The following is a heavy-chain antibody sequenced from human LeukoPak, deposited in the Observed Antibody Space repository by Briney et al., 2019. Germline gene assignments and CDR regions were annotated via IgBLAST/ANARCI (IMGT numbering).Heavy chain of an antibody. J-gene: IGHJ4*02. D-gene: IGHD5-24*01. CDR3: AKEEMRDGYNLDFDY. CDR2: ISSSGSTI. V-gene: IGHV3-11*01. Sequence: GGSLRLSCAASGFTFSDYYMSWIRQAPGKGLEWVSYISSSGSTIYYADSVKGRFTISRDNAKNTLYLQMNNLRAEDTAVYYCAKEEMRDGYNLDFDYWGQGTLVTVSS. CDR1: GFTFSDYY.